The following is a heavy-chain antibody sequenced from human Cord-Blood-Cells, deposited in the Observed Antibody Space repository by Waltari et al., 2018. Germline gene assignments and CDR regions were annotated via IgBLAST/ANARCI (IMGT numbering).Heavy chain of an antibody. Sequence: QLQLQESGPGLVKPSETLSLTCTVSGGSISSSSYYWGWIRQPPGKGLEWIGSIYYSGSTYYNPSLKSRVTISVDTSKNKFSLKLSSVTAADTAVYYCARLTYYYGSGSYYKGLFDYWGQGTLVTVSS. CDR3: ARLTYYYGSGSYYKGLFDY. V-gene: IGHV4-39*01. D-gene: IGHD3-10*01. CDR1: GGSISSSSYY. J-gene: IGHJ4*02. CDR2: IYYSGST.